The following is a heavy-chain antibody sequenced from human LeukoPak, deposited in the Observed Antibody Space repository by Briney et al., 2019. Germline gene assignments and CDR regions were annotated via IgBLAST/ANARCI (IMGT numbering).Heavy chain of an antibody. Sequence: GGSLRLSCAASGFTFSSYAMHWVRQAPGKGLEWVAVISYDGSNKYYADSVKGRFTISRDNSKNTLYLQMNSLRAEDTAVYYCASLKVMGNWFDPWGQGTLVTVPS. CDR1: GFTFSSYA. CDR2: ISYDGSNK. D-gene: IGHD2-21*01. J-gene: IGHJ5*02. CDR3: ASLKVMGNWFDP. V-gene: IGHV3-30*04.